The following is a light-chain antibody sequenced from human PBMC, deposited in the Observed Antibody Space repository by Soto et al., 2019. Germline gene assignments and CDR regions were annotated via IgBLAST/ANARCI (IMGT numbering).Light chain of an antibody. J-gene: IGKJ4*01. Sequence: DIQLTQSPSFLSASVGDRVTITCRASQGIAGSLALYQQKPGKPPKLLIYAESTLQSGVPSRFSGSGSGTRGTLTISSLQPEDFATYYCQQVKSYPRTFGGGTKVDIK. CDR2: AES. CDR3: QQVKSYPRT. CDR1: QGIAGS. V-gene: IGKV1-9*01.